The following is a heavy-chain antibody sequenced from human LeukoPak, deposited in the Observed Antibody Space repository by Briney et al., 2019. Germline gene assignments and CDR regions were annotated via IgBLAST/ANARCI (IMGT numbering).Heavy chain of an antibody. CDR3: ARDRITMVRGVPRYYNGMDV. CDR1: GGSISSYF. J-gene: IGHJ6*02. CDR2: MYYSGST. V-gene: IGHV4-59*01. D-gene: IGHD3-10*01. Sequence: SETLSLTCTVSGGSISSYFWSWIRQPPGKGLEWIGYMYYSGSTNYNPSLKSGVTMSVDTSKSQFSLTLRSVTAADRAVYYCARDRITMVRGVPRYYNGMDVWGQGTTVTVSS.